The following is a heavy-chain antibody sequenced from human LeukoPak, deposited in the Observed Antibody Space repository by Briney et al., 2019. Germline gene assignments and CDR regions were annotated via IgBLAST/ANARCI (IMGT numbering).Heavy chain of an antibody. CDR2: IYYTGSP. CDR1: GGSISSYY. Sequence: SETLSLTCTVSGGSISSYYWSWIRQPPGKGLEWLGYIYYTGSPNYNPSLKSRVTISVDTSKNQFSLKLNSVTAADTAVYYCARRRIAASGTDFDYWGQGTLVTVSS. V-gene: IGHV4-59*01. J-gene: IGHJ4*02. D-gene: IGHD6-13*01. CDR3: ARRRIAASGTDFDY.